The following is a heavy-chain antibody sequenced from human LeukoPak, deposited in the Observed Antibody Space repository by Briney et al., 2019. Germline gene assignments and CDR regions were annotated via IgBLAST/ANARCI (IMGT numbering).Heavy chain of an antibody. Sequence: PSETLSLTCTVSGGSISSYYWSWIRQPPGEGLEWIGYIYYSGSTNYNPSLKSRVTISVDTSKNQFSLKLSSVTAADTAVYYCATSVRRGYSYGYYYYYGMDVWGKGTTVTVSS. CDR2: IYYSGST. D-gene: IGHD5-18*01. V-gene: IGHV4-59*01. J-gene: IGHJ6*04. CDR1: GGSISSYY. CDR3: ATSVRRGYSYGYYYYYGMDV.